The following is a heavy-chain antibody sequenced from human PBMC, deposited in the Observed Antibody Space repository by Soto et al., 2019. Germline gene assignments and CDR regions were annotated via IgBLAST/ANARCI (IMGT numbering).Heavy chain of an antibody. D-gene: IGHD6-6*01. CDR2: IYPGDSDT. J-gene: IGHJ5*02. CDR1: GYSFTSYW. CDR3: ARHGVLEHSSSQGFDP. Sequence: GESLKISCKGSGYSFTSYWIGWVRQMPGKGLEWMGIIYPGDSDTRYSPSFQGQVTISADKSISTAYLQWSSLKASDTAIYYCARHGVLEHSSSQGFDPWGQGTLVTVSS. V-gene: IGHV5-51*01.